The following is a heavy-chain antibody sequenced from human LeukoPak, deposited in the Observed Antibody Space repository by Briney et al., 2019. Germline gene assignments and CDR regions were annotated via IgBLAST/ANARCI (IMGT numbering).Heavy chain of an antibody. V-gene: IGHV3-7*03. Sequence: PGGSLRLSCAASGFTFSSSWMTWVRQAPGKGLEWVANIKQDGTDKYYVDSVKGRFTISRDNAKNSLYLQMNSLRAEDTAIYYCARGQCSGDSCYSLFDYWGQGTLVTVSS. CDR2: IKQDGTDK. CDR3: ARGQCSGDSCYSLFDY. J-gene: IGHJ4*02. D-gene: IGHD2-15*01. CDR1: GFTFSSSW.